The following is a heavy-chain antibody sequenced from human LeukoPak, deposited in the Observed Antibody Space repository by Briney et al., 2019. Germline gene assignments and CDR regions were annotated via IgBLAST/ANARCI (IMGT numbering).Heavy chain of an antibody. CDR3: ARVIRHVENY. CDR1: GGTFSSYA. V-gene: IGHV1-69*04. J-gene: IGHJ4*02. CDR2: IIPILGIA. Sequence: ASVKVSCKASGGTFSSYAISWVRQAPGQGLEWMGRIIPILGIANYAQKFQGRVTMTRNTSISTAYMELNSLRSEDTAVYYCARVIRHVENYWGQGTLVTVSS.